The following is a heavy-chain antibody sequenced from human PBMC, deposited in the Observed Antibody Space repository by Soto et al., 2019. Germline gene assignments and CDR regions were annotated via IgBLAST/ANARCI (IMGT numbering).Heavy chain of an antibody. V-gene: IGHV1-18*04. CDR2: ISAYNGNT. Sequence: ASVKVSCKASGYTFTSYGISWVRQAPGQGLEWMGWISAYNGNTNYAQKLQGRVTMTTDTSTSTAYMELRSLRSDDTAVYYCAREDPYSRPPRGYYYGMDVWGQGTTVTVSS. D-gene: IGHD6-13*01. CDR1: GYTFTSYG. J-gene: IGHJ6*02. CDR3: AREDPYSRPPRGYYYGMDV.